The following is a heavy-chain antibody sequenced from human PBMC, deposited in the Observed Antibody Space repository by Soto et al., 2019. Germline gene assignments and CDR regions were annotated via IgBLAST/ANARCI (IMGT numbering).Heavy chain of an antibody. Sequence: EVQLLESGGGLVQPGGSLRLSCAASGFTFRSYAMSWVRQAPGKGLEWVSAISGSGGSPYSADSVKGRFTISRDNSKNSLYLQMNSLRAEDTAIYYCARERGYNDGLSDFDYWGQGTLVTVSS. CDR2: ISGSGGSP. V-gene: IGHV3-23*01. D-gene: IGHD5-18*01. CDR1: GFTFRSYA. J-gene: IGHJ4*02. CDR3: ARERGYNDGLSDFDY.